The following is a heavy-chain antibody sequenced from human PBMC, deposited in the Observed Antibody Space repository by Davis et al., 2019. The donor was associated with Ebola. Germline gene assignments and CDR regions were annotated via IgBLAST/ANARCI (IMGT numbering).Heavy chain of an antibody. D-gene: IGHD6-13*01. J-gene: IGHJ6*03. CDR1: GFTFTNAW. CDR3: TTAAGYSSSWYYYYYYMDV. CDR2: IKSKTDGGTT. Sequence: GGSLRLSCAASGFTFTNAWMSWVRQAPGKGLEWVGRIKSKTDGGTTDYAAPVKGRFTISRDDSKNTLYLQMNSLKTEDTAVYYCTTAAGYSSSWYYYYYYMDVWGKGTTVTVSS. V-gene: IGHV3-15*01.